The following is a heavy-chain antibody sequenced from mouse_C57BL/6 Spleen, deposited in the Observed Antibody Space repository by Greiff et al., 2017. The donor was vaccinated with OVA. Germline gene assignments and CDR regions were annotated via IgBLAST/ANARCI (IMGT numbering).Heavy chain of an antibody. V-gene: IGHV5-17*01. D-gene: IGHD1-1*01. Sequence: DVKLVESGGGLVKPGGSLKLSCAASGFTFSDYGMHWVRQAPEKGLEWVAYISSGSSTIYYADTVKGRFTISRDNAKNTLFLQMTSLRSEDTAMYYCARLGSSHWYFEVWGTGTTVTVSS. CDR2: ISSGSSTI. J-gene: IGHJ1*03. CDR1: GFTFSDYG. CDR3: ARLGSSHWYFEV.